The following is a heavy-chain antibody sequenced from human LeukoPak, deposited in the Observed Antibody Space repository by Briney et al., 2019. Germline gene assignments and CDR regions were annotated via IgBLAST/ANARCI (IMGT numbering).Heavy chain of an antibody. CDR1: GGSISSYY. V-gene: IGHV4-59*01. D-gene: IGHD1-14*01. CDR3: ARGIGNNRYYYYMDV. Sequence: SETLSLTCTVSGGSISSYYWSWIRQPPGKGLEWLGYDYYSGSANYNPSLESRVTISVDTSKNHFSLKLSSVTAADTAVYYCARGIGNNRYYYYMDVWGKGTTVTVSS. CDR2: DYYSGSA. J-gene: IGHJ6*03.